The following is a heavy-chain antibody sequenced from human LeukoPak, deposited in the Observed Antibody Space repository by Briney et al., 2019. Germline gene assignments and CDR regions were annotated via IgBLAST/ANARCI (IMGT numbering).Heavy chain of an antibody. D-gene: IGHD2-15*01. CDR2: ISYDGSNK. CDR1: GFTFSSYA. J-gene: IGHJ5*02. V-gene: IGHV3-30-3*01. CDR3: ARAQRRYCSGGSCEDWFDP. Sequence: PGGSLRLSCAASGFTFSSYAMHWVRRAPSKGLEWVAVISYDGSNKYYADSVKGRFTISRDNSKNTLYLQMNSLRAEDTAVYYCARAQRRYCSGGSCEDWFDPWGQGTLVTVSS.